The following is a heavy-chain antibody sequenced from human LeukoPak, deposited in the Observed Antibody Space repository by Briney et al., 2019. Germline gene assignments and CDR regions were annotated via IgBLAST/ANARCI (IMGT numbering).Heavy chain of an antibody. CDR3: ARGLQLLPLDTGYFDY. CDR2: IYSGGST. D-gene: IGHD2-15*01. CDR1: GFTVSSNY. Sequence: GGSLRLSCAASGFTVSSNYMSWVRQAPGKGLEWVSVIYSGGSTYYADSVKGRFTISRANSKNTLYLQMNSLRAEDTAVYYWARGLQLLPLDTGYFDYWSQGSLVTVSS. V-gene: IGHV3-66*01. J-gene: IGHJ4*02.